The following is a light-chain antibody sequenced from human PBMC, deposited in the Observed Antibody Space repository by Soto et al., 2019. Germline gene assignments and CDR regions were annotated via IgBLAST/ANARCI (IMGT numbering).Light chain of an antibody. J-gene: IGLJ1*01. CDR3: QSHDNSLSGYV. CDR1: SSDVGAYIY. CDR2: EVS. Sequence: QSALTQPASVSGSPGQSITISCTGTSSDVGAYIYVSWYQHHPGKAPKLVIHEVSNRPSGVSNRFSGSKSGNTASLTISGLQAEDEADYYCQSHDNSLSGYVFGPGTKLTVL. V-gene: IGLV2-14*01.